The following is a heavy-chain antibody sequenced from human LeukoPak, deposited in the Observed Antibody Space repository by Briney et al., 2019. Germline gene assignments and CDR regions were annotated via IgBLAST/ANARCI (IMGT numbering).Heavy chain of an antibody. CDR1: GFTFNNHD. J-gene: IGHJ4*02. Sequence: PGGSLRLSCGASGFTFNNHDMSWVRQAPGKGLEWVSGISGNGGIRYYADSVKGRFTISRDNSDDTLYLQMNSLRADDTGVYYCALASRSGWRGVFDSWGQGILVTVSS. D-gene: IGHD6-19*01. CDR3: ALASRSGWRGVFDS. CDR2: ISGNGGIR. V-gene: IGHV3-23*01.